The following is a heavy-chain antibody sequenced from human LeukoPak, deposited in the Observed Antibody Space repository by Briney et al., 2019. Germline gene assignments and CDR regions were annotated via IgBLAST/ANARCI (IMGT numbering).Heavy chain of an antibody. V-gene: IGHV3-74*01. CDR1: GFNFINTW. CDR2: IRNDGSGI. D-gene: IGHD3-22*01. Sequence: GGSLRLSCAASGFNFINTWMHWVRQAPGKGLVWVARIRNDGSGIIYADSVKGRFTISRDNAKNSLSLQMNSLRAEDTAVYYCARDVYDSSGFSGAFDIWGQGTMVTVSS. CDR3: ARDVYDSSGFSGAFDI. J-gene: IGHJ3*02.